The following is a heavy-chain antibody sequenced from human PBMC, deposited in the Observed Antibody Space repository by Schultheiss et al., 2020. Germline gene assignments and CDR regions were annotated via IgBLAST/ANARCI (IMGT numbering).Heavy chain of an antibody. D-gene: IGHD6-19*01. CDR2: IYPGDSDT. CDR3: ARQYSSGWYGNWFDP. CDR1: GYSFTSYW. J-gene: IGHJ5*02. V-gene: IGHV5-51*01. Sequence: GGSLKISCKGSGYSFTSYWIGWVRQMPGKGLEWMGIIYPGDSDTRYSPSFQGQVTISADKSISTAYLQWSSLKASDTAMYYCARQYSSGWYGNWFDPWGQGILVTVSS.